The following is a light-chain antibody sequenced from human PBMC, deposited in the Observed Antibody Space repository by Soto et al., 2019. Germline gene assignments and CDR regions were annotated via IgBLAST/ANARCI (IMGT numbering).Light chain of an antibody. J-gene: IGKJ1*01. CDR2: DAS. Sequence: IVLTQSPATLSLSPGERATLSCRASQSVSSYLAWYQQKPGQAPRLLIYDASNRATGIPARFSGSVSGTDGTITISRLETEDFSVYVCQVYGSSSKTFGQGTKVDIK. V-gene: IGKV3-11*01. CDR3: QVYGSSSKT. CDR1: QSVSSY.